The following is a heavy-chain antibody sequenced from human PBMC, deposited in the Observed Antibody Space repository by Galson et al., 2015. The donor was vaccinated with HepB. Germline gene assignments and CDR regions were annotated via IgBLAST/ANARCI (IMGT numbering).Heavy chain of an antibody. D-gene: IGHD3-16*01. V-gene: IGHV3-11*06. Sequence: SLRLSCAASGFTFSDYYMSWIRQAPGKGLECVSYISSSSSYTNYADSVKGRFTISRDNAKNTRYLQMNSLRAEDTAVYYCARKGGFYALDHWGQGTLVTVSS. J-gene: IGHJ4*02. CDR1: GFTFSDYY. CDR2: ISSSSSYT. CDR3: ARKGGFYALDH.